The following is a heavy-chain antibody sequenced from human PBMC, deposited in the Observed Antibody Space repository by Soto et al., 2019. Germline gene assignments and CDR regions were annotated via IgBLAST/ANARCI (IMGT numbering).Heavy chain of an antibody. CDR2: INGGNGNT. Sequence: QVQLVQSGAEVMKPGASVKVSCKASGYTFTNYAIHWVRQAPGQRLEWMGWINGGNGNTKYSQRFQGRVTITRDASASTVYMELSSLRSEDTAVFYCARAYCGGDCPPGGYWGQGALVTVSS. V-gene: IGHV1-3*01. J-gene: IGHJ4*02. CDR3: ARAYCGGDCPPGGY. CDR1: GYTFTNYA. D-gene: IGHD2-21*02.